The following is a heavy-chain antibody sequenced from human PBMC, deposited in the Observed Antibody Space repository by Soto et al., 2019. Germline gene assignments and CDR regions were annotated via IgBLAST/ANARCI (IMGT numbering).Heavy chain of an antibody. J-gene: IGHJ4*02. Sequence: QVQLVQSGAEVKKPGASVKVSCKASGYTFTSYGISWVRQAPGQGLEWMGWISAYNGNTNYAQKLQGRVTMTTDTTPSTAYMELRRLRSDDTAVYYCARDRGSSALDYWGQGPLVTVSS. CDR1: GYTFTSYG. CDR3: ARDRGSSALDY. CDR2: ISAYNGNT. V-gene: IGHV1-18*01. D-gene: IGHD1-26*01.